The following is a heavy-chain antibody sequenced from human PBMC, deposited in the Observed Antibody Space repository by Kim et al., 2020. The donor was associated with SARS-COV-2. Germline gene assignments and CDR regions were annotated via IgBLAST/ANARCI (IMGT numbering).Heavy chain of an antibody. CDR1: GGSISGSNW. V-gene: IGHV4-4*02. Sequence: SETLSLTCAVSGGSISGSNWWSWVHHPPGERLEWVGDIHHSGSNNYHSPHKRRVITLVTTTNKNSFLMISSAAAAAAAYYYGGKTDGDYWSGSWSYYY. D-gene: IGHD3-3*01. J-gene: IGHJ4*01. CDR3: GGKTDGDYWSGSWSYYY. CDR2: IHHSGSN.